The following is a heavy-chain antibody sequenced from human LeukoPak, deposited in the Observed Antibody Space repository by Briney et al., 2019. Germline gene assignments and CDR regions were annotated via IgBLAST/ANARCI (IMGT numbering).Heavy chain of an antibody. CDR3: AELGITMIGGV. CDR1: GFTFSSYW. V-gene: IGHV3-74*01. J-gene: IGHJ6*04. D-gene: IGHD3-10*02. Sequence: VGSLRLSCAASGFTFSSYWMHWVRQAPGKGLVWVSRINSDGSSTSYADSVKGRFTISRDNAKNSLYLQMNSLRAEDTAVYYCAELGITMIGGVWGKGTTVTISS. CDR2: INSDGSST.